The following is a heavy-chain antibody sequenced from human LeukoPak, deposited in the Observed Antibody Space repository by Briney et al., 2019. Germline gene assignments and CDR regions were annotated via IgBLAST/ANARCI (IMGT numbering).Heavy chain of an antibody. Sequence: PGGSLRLSCAASGFTFSSYAMSSVRQAPGKGLEWVSAISGSGGSTYYADSVKGRFTISRDNSKNTLYLQMNSLRAEDTAVYYCAKNFLSGYDFWSGYFADYWGQGTLVTVSS. J-gene: IGHJ4*02. V-gene: IGHV3-23*01. CDR2: ISGSGGST. CDR1: GFTFSSYA. D-gene: IGHD3-3*01. CDR3: AKNFLSGYDFWSGYFADY.